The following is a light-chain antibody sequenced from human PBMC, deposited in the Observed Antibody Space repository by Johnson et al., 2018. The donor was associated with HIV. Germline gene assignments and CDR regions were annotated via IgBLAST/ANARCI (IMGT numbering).Light chain of an antibody. CDR3: YSTDSSGNHEV. CDR2: EDS. J-gene: IGLJ1*01. CDR1: ALPKKY. V-gene: IGLV3-10*01. Sequence: VLTQPPSVSVSPGQTARIPCSGDALPKKYSYWYQQKSGQAPVLVIYEDSKRPSGIPERFSGSSSGTMATLTISGAQVEDEADYYCYSTDSSGNHEVFGTGTKVTVL.